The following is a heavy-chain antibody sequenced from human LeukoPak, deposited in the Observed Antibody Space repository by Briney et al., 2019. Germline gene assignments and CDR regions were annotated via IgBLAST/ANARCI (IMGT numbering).Heavy chain of an antibody. V-gene: IGHV3-21*04. CDR3: AKGLFSAYDKYLDS. CDR2: ISATSGDI. J-gene: IGHJ4*02. CDR1: GFAFESFT. Sequence: GGSLRLSCAGSGFAFESFTMTWVRQAPGKGLEWVSLISATSGDINYAESVRGRFTISRDNAKNSLFLQMDSLRAEDTAIYYCAKGLFSAYDKYLDSWGQGTLATVSS. D-gene: IGHD5-12*01.